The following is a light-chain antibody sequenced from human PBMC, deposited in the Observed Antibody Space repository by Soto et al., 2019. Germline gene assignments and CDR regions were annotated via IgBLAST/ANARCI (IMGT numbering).Light chain of an antibody. CDR2: EVS. CDR3: NSYTSKSTGV. V-gene: IGLV2-14*01. CDR1: SSDVVGYNY. J-gene: IGLJ1*01. Sequence: QSALTQPASVSGSPGQSITISCTGTSSDVVGYNYVSWYQQHPGKAPKHIIYEVSNRPSGVSNRFSGSKSGNTASLTISGFQAEDEADYYCNSYTSKSTGVFGTGTKLTVL.